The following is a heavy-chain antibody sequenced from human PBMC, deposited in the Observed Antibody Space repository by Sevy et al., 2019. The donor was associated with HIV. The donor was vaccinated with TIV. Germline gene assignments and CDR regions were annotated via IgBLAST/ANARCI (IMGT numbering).Heavy chain of an antibody. D-gene: IGHD4-17*01. Sequence: SETLSLTCSVSGGPVSNPNYYWGWIRQPPGKGLEWIGSIYYSGATSYNPSLESRVTTSVDTSNNRFSLILTSVTAADTAVYYCARSQHFSGDYADYAFDVWGQGAMVTVSS. CDR1: GGPVSNPNYY. J-gene: IGHJ3*01. CDR3: ARSQHFSGDYADYAFDV. CDR2: IYYSGAT. V-gene: IGHV4-39*01.